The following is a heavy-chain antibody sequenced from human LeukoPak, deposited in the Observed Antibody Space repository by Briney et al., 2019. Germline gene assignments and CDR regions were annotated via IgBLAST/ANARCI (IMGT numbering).Heavy chain of an antibody. CDR2: IYSGGST. V-gene: IGHV3-53*01. J-gene: IGHJ4*02. D-gene: IGHD6-6*01. Sequence: GGSLRLSCAASGFTVSSNYMSWVRQAPGKGLEWVSVIYSGGSTYYADSVKGRFTISRDNSKNTLYLQMNSLRAEDTAVYYCAKDRGAARPDEDYWGQGTLVTVSS. CDR1: GFTVSSNY. CDR3: AKDRGAARPDEDY.